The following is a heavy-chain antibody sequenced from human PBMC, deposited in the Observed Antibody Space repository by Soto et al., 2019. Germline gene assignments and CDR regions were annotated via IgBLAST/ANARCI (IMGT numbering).Heavy chain of an antibody. Sequence: SETLSLTCTVSGGSISSGDYYWSWIRQPPGKGLEWIGHIYYSGSTYYNPSLKSRVTISVDTSKNQFSLKLSSVTAADTAVYYCARDKGDYHFDYWGQGTLVTVSS. D-gene: IGHD5-12*01. CDR2: IYYSGST. V-gene: IGHV4-30-4*01. CDR3: ARDKGDYHFDY. J-gene: IGHJ4*02. CDR1: GGSISSGDYY.